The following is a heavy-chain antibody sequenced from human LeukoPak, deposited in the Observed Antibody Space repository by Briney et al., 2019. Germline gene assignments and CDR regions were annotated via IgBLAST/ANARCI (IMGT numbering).Heavy chain of an antibody. V-gene: IGHV3-30*04. J-gene: IGHJ4*02. D-gene: IGHD3-16*02. CDR3: ARDYLWGSYRYTPLDY. Sequence: GGSLRLSCAASGFTFSSYAMHWVRQAPGKGLEWVAVISYDGNNKYCADSVKGRLTISRDNSKNTLYLQMNSLRAEDTAVYYCARDYLWGSYRYTPLDYWGQGTLVTVSS. CDR1: GFTFSSYA. CDR2: ISYDGNNK.